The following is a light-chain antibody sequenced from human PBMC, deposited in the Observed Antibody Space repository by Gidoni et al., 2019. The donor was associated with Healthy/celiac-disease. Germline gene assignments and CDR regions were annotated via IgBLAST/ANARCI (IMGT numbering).Light chain of an antibody. CDR1: SGHSSHA. V-gene: IGLV4-69*01. CDR2: LNSDGSH. Sequence: QLVLTQSPSASASLGASVKPTCTLRSGHSSHAIGRHQQPPEKGPRYLMKLNSDGSHSKGDGIPDRFSGSSSGAERYLTISSLQSEDEADYYCQTWGTGTLVFGGGTKLTVL. J-gene: IGLJ3*02. CDR3: QTWGTGTLV.